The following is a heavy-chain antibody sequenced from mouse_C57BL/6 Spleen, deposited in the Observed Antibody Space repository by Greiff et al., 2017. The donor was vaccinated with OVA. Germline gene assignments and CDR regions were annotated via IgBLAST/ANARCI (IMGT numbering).Heavy chain of an antibody. CDR1: GYSFTGYY. CDR2: INPSTGGT. Sequence: VQLKESGPELVKPGASVKISCKASGYSFTGYYMNWVKQSPEKSLEWIGEINPSTGGTTYNQKFKAKATLTVDKSSSTAYMQLKSLTSEDSAVYYCARAPTVVATRGFAYWGQGTLVTVSA. V-gene: IGHV1-42*01. CDR3: ARAPTVVATRGFAY. J-gene: IGHJ3*01. D-gene: IGHD1-1*01.